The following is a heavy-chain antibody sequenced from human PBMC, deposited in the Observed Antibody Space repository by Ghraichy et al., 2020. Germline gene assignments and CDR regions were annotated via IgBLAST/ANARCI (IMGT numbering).Heavy chain of an antibody. CDR1: GFTFSSFV. CDR3: AKKMSSGSYPH. Sequence: LTCVGSGFTFSSFVMSWVRQTPGKRLEWVSAISVSGIETFYADSVKGRFTISRDNSRNTVYLEMNSLRVEDTAIYYCAKKMSSGSYPHWGQGTLVTVSS. J-gene: IGHJ4*02. D-gene: IGHD3-10*01. V-gene: IGHV3-23*01. CDR2: ISVSGIET.